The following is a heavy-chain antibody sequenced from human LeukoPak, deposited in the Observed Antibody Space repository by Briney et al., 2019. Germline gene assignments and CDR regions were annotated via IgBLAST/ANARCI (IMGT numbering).Heavy chain of an antibody. CDR2: IYTSGST. J-gene: IGHJ6*02. D-gene: IGHD1-14*01. CDR1: GGSFSNYY. V-gene: IGHV4-4*07. Sequence: PSDTLSLTCTVSGGSFSNYYWSWTRQPAGKGLEWIGRIYTSGSTNYNPSVKSRVTMSVDTSNNQFSLKLTSVTAADTAVYYCARQPPQYYGMDVWGQGTTVTVSS. CDR3: ARQPPQYYGMDV.